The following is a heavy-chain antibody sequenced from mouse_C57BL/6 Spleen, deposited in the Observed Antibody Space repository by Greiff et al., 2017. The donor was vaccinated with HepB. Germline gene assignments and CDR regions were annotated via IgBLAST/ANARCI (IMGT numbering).Heavy chain of an antibody. Sequence: VQLQQPGAELVMPGASVKLSCKASGYTFTSYWMHWVKQRPGQGLEWIGEIDPSDSYTNYNQKFKGKSTLTVDKSSSTAYMQLSSLTSEDSAVYYCARKSPRGFAYWGQGTLVTVSA. CDR2: IDPSDSYT. V-gene: IGHV1-69*01. J-gene: IGHJ3*01. CDR1: GYTFTSYW. CDR3: ARKSPRGFAY.